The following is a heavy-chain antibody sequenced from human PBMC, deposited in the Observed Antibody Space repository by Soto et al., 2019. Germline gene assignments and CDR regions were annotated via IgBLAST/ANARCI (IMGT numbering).Heavy chain of an antibody. J-gene: IGHJ3*02. Sequence: ASVKVSCKASGGTFSSYTISWVRQAPGQGLEWMGRIIPILGIANYAQKFQGRVTITADKSTSTAYMELSSLRSEDTAVYYCARANHSNLVITGPRGAFDIWGQGTMVTVSS. V-gene: IGHV1-69*02. CDR2: IIPILGIA. D-gene: IGHD2-21*01. CDR3: ARANHSNLVITGPRGAFDI. CDR1: GGTFSSYT.